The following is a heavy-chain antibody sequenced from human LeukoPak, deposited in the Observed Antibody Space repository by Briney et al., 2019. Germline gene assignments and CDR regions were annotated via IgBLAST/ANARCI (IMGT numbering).Heavy chain of an antibody. D-gene: IGHD3-16*02. V-gene: IGHV3-74*01. J-gene: IGHJ6*03. CDR2: INSDGSST. CDR1: GFTFSSYW. CDR3: VRGLIRGPYVWGSYRLFYYMDV. Sequence: PGGSLRLSYAASGFTFSSYWMHWVRQAPGKGLVWVSRINSDGSSTSYADSVKGRFTISRDNAKNTLYLQMNSLRAEDTAVYYCVRGLIRGPYVWGSYRLFYYMDVWGKGTTVTVSS.